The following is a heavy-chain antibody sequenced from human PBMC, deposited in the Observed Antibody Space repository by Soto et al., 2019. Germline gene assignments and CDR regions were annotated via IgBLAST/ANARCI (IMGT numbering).Heavy chain of an antibody. J-gene: IGHJ6*02. Sequence: QVQLVQSGAEVKKPGASVKVSCKASGYTFTSYDINWVRQATGQGLEWMGWMNPNSGNTGYAQKFQGRVTMSRNTSISTAYMELSSLRSEDTAVYYCARPIKGRGAAPALLLYYYYGMDVWGQGTTVTVSS. CDR1: GYTFTSYD. CDR2: MNPNSGNT. D-gene: IGHD1-26*01. V-gene: IGHV1-8*01. CDR3: ARPIKGRGAAPALLLYYYYGMDV.